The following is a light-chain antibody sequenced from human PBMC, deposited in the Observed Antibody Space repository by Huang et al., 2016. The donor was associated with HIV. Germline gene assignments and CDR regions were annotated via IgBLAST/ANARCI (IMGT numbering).Light chain of an antibody. CDR1: QGISPS. CDR3: QQYNDYPLT. V-gene: IGKV1-16*02. J-gene: IGKJ4*01. Sequence: DIQMTQSPSSLSASVGDRVTIPSRASQGISPSLSWFQQRQGKAPKSLIYAASSLHSGVPSKFTGSGSGTDFTLTISSLQPEDSATYYCQQYNDYPLTFGGGTKVEIK. CDR2: AAS.